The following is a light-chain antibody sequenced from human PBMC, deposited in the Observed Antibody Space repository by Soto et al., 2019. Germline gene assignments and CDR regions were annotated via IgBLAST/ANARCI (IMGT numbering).Light chain of an antibody. Sequence: QSVLTQPASVSGSPGQSFTISCTGTSSDVGSYNLVSWYQQHPGKAPKLMIYEGSKRPSGVSNRFSGSKSGNTASLTISGLQAEDEADYYCCSYAGSFYVFGTGTKLTVL. V-gene: IGLV2-23*01. CDR1: SSDVGSYNL. CDR3: CSYAGSFYV. CDR2: EGS. J-gene: IGLJ1*01.